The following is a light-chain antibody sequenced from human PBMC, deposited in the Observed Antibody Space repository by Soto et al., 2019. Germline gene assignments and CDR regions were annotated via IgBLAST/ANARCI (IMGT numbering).Light chain of an antibody. J-gene: IGKJ2*01. CDR3: QQSYSTLVT. CDR1: QSISSY. V-gene: IGKV1-39*01. Sequence: DIQMTQSPSSLSASVGDRVTITCRASQSISSYLNWYQQNPGKAPKLLIYAASSLQSGVPSRFSGGGSGTDFTLTISSLQPEDFATYYCQQSYSTLVTFGQGTKVDIK. CDR2: AAS.